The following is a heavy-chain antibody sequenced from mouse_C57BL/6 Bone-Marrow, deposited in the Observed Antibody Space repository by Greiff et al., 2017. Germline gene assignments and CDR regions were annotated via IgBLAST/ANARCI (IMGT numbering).Heavy chain of an antibody. CDR3: ASLYGSFYAMDY. V-gene: IGHV1-64*01. CDR1: GYTFTSYW. CDR2: IHPNSGST. J-gene: IGHJ4*01. Sequence: QVQLQQPGAELVKPGASVKLSCKASGYTFTSYWMHWVKQRPGQGLEWIGMIHPNSGSTNYNEKFKSKATLTVDKSSSTAYMQLSSLTSEDSAVYYCASLYGSFYAMDYWGQGTSVTVSS. D-gene: IGHD1-1*01.